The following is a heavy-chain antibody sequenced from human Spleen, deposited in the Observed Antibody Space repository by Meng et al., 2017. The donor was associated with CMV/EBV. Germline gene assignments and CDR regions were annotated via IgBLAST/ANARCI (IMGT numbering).Heavy chain of an antibody. V-gene: IGHV4-38-2*02. Sequence: SETLSFTCTVSGSSISSASYWGWIRQTPGKGLEWIGSISPSGNTYYNPSFKIRVTISVDTSKNRFSLKLASVTAADTAVYYCARGTVYSSGCPDYWGQGTLVTVSS. D-gene: IGHD6-19*01. J-gene: IGHJ4*02. CDR3: ARGTVYSSGCPDY. CDR2: ISPSGNT. CDR1: GSSISSASY.